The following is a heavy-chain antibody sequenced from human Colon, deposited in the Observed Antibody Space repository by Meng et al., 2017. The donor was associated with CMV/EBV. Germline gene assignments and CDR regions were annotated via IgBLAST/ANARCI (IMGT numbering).Heavy chain of an antibody. CDR2: LNPDSGST. V-gene: IGHV1-8*02. CDR3: VRSLDDASGQFRDY. CDR1: GYTFTTFD. D-gene: IGHD3-3*01. J-gene: IGHJ4*02. Sequence: ASVKVSCKASGYTFTTFDIHWVRQATGQGPEWMGRLNPDSGSTVYSQSLKGRVSMTRDTSTGTAYMDLRSLRSDDTAVYYCVRSLDDASGQFRDYWGQGTLVTVSS.